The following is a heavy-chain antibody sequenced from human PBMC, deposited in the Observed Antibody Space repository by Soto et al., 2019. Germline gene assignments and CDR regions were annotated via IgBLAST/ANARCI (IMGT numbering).Heavy chain of an antibody. J-gene: IGHJ3*02. D-gene: IGHD1-20*01. CDR1: GYTFTSYC. CDR2: ISAYNGNT. CDR3: ERDIGNWNRGSAFDI. V-gene: IGHV1-18*04. Sequence: ASVNVSFKASGYTFTSYCISWVRQAPGQGIEWMGWISAYNGNTNYAHKLQGRVTMNTDTSTSKAYMELRSLRSDDTAVYYCERDIGNWNRGSAFDIWGQGTMVTVSS.